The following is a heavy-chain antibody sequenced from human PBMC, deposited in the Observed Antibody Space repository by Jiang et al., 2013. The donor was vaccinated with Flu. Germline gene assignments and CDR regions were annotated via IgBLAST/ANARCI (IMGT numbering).Heavy chain of an antibody. CDR2: LYWDDAK. D-gene: IGHD5-12*01. J-gene: IGHJ4*02. CDR1: GFSLNSGVG. CDR3: VRSGYTMFNY. V-gene: IGHV2-5*02. Sequence: KPTQTLTLTCTFSGFSLNSGVGVGLDPSAPRKGPGWLALLYWDDAKWYSPSLKSRLTITKDTSKNHVVLTMTNMDPVDTATYYCVRSGYTMFNYWGQGTLVTVSS.